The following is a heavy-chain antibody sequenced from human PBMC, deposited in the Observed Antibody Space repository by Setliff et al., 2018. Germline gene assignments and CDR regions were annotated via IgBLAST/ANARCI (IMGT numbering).Heavy chain of an antibody. CDR1: GFTFSSYA. Sequence: PGGSLRLSCATSGFTFSSYAMSWVRQAPGKGLEWVSAMSASGTSTYHADSVKGRFTISRDNSKNTLYLQMNSLRAEDAAVYYCAKHVLSSGWPNDAFDFWGQGTMVTV. V-gene: IGHV3-23*01. CDR3: AKHVLSSGWPNDAFDF. D-gene: IGHD6-25*01. J-gene: IGHJ3*01. CDR2: MSASGTST.